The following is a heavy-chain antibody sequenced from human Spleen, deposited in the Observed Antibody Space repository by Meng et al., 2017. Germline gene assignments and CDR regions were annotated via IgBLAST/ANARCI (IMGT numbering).Heavy chain of an antibody. V-gene: IGHV1-2*06. CDR2: IDPKSGDT. Sequence: ASVKVSCKASGYNFPDYWLHWVRRAPGQGLEWRGRIDPKSGDTHYAQRFQGRVTMTGDTSISTAYMELSGLRSDDTAMYYCVRDEDISAAGKLFGDYWGQGTLVTVSS. D-gene: IGHD6-13*01. CDR1: GYNFPDYW. J-gene: IGHJ4*02. CDR3: VRDEDISAAGKLFGDY.